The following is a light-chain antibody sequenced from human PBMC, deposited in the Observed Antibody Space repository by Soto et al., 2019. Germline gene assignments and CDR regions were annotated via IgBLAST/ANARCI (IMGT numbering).Light chain of an antibody. CDR3: QQSYSTPLFT. Sequence: DIQMTQSPSSLSASVGDRVTITCRASQSIRNYLNWYQQKPGKAPKLLIYAASSLQSGVPSRFSGSGSATDFNITISCLQPEDFATYYCQQSYSTPLFTFGPGTKVDIK. CDR2: AAS. V-gene: IGKV1-39*01. CDR1: QSIRNY. J-gene: IGKJ3*01.